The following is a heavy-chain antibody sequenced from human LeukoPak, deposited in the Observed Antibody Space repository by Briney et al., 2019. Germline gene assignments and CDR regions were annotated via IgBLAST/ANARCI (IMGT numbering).Heavy chain of an antibody. CDR2: INHSGST. V-gene: IGHV4-34*01. J-gene: IGHJ2*01. CDR3: AANSGWWRYFDL. D-gene: IGHD6-19*01. CDR1: GGSFSGYY. Sequence: SETLSRTCAVYGGSFSGYYWSWIRQPPGKGLEWIGEINHSGSTNYNPSLKSRVTISVDTSKNQFSLKLSSVTAADTAVYYCAANSGWWRYFDLWGRGTLVTVSS.